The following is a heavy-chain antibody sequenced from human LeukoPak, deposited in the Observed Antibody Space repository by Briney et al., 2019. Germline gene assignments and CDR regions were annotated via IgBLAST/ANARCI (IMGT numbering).Heavy chain of an antibody. CDR1: GFTFSSYA. J-gene: IGHJ4*02. D-gene: IGHD6-6*01. Sequence: GGSLRLSCAASGFTFSSYAMSWVRQAPGKGLEWVSAISGSGGSTYYADSVKGRFTISRDNSKNTLYLQMNSLRAEDTAVYYCARGRGYRSSSSYYFDYWGQGTLVTVSS. V-gene: IGHV3-23*01. CDR3: ARGRGYRSSSSYYFDY. CDR2: ISGSGGST.